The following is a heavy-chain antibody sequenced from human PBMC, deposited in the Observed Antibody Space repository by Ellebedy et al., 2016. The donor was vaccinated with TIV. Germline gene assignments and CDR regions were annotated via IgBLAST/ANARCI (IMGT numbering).Heavy chain of an antibody. CDR3: ARVAHDYGLGSFDY. V-gene: IGHV4-4*07. CDR2: IYTSGST. D-gene: IGHD4-17*01. CDR1: GGSLSSYY. J-gene: IGHJ4*02. Sequence: SETLSLXCTVSGGSLSSYYWSWIRQPAGKGLEWIGRIYTSGSTNYNPSLKSRATMSVDTSKNQFSLKLSSVTAADTAVYYCARVAHDYGLGSFDYWGQGTLVTVSS.